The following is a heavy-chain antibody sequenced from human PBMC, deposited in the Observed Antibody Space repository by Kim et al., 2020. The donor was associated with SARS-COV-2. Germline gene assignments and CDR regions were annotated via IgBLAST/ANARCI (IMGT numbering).Heavy chain of an antibody. CDR3: ARLQGWIQLWYFDY. V-gene: IGHV4-39*01. Sequence: SETLSLTCTVSGGSISSNSYYWGWIRQPPGKGLEWIGSIYYSGSTYYNPSLKSRVTISVDTSKNQFSLKLSSVTAADTAVYYCARLQGWIQLWYFDYWGQGTLVTVSS. J-gene: IGHJ4*02. CDR1: GGSISSNSYY. D-gene: IGHD5-18*01. CDR2: IYYSGST.